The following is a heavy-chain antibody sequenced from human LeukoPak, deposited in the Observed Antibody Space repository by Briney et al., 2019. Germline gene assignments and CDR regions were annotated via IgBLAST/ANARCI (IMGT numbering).Heavy chain of an antibody. Sequence: ASVKVSCKASGYIFTSYAIHWVRQAPGQRLEWMGWINAGNGNTKYSQKFQGRVTITRDTSASTAYMELSSLRSEDTAVYYCARERVDLYYGSGSYRRFDPWGQGTLVTVSS. D-gene: IGHD3-10*01. CDR1: GYIFTSYA. J-gene: IGHJ5*02. CDR3: ARERVDLYYGSGSYRRFDP. CDR2: INAGNGNT. V-gene: IGHV1-3*01.